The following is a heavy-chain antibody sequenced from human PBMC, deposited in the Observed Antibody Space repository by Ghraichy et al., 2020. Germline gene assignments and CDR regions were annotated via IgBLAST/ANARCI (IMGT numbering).Heavy chain of an antibody. Sequence: SETLSLTCTVSGGSISSYYWSWIRQPPGKGLEWIGYIYYSGSTNYNPSLKSRVTISVDTSKNQFSLKLSSVTAADTAVYYCARGVDTAMGSFDYWGQGTLVTVSS. D-gene: IGHD5-18*01. CDR3: ARGVDTAMGSFDY. V-gene: IGHV4-59*01. CDR1: GGSISSYY. CDR2: IYYSGST. J-gene: IGHJ4*02.